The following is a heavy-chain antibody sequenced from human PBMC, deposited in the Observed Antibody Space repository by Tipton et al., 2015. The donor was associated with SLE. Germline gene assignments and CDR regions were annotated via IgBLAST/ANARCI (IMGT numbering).Heavy chain of an antibody. CDR2: IYYSGST. J-gene: IGHJ4*02. Sequence: LRLSCAVSGGSISSGGYSWSWIRQPPGKGLEWIGYIYYSGSTNYNPSLKSRVTISVDTSKNQFSLKLSSVTAADTAVYYCARVGPGYDSSGLDYWGQGTLVTVSS. V-gene: IGHV4-30-4*07. D-gene: IGHD3-22*01. CDR3: ARVGPGYDSSGLDY. CDR1: GGSISSGGYS.